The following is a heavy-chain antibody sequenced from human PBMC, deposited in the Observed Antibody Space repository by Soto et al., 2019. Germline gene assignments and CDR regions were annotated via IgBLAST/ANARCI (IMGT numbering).Heavy chain of an antibody. V-gene: IGHV4-59*01. J-gene: IGHJ4*02. CDR1: GGSIIGSY. CDR3: ARSVAVPGAPIDY. Sequence: SETLSLTCSFSGGSIIGSYWSWIRQSPGKGLEWLGYVYYTGSTNYSRSLRSRVSISVDTSKNEFSLRLSSVTAADTAVYFCARSVAVPGAPIDYWGQGTQVTVSS. D-gene: IGHD6-19*01. CDR2: VYYTGST.